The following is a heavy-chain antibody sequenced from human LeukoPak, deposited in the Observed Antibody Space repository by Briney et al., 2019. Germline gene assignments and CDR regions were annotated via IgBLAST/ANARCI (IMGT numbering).Heavy chain of an antibody. CDR1: GFTFSNYW. Sequence: GGSLRLSCAAPGFTFSNYWMSWVRQAPGKGLEWVANIKHDGSETHYVASVKGRFTISRDNAKKSLDLQMHSLRAKDTAVYYCARIIEGEQLALDCWGQGTLVTVSS. J-gene: IGHJ4*02. V-gene: IGHV3-7*04. D-gene: IGHD6-13*01. CDR2: IKHDGSET. CDR3: ARIIEGEQLALDC.